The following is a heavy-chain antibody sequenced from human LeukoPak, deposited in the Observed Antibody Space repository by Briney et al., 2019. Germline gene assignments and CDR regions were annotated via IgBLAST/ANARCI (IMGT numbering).Heavy chain of an antibody. CDR2: TNSDGSNT. CDR3: ARDQYYYDSSAYHDAFDI. J-gene: IGHJ3*02. D-gene: IGHD3-22*01. Sequence: GSLRLSCAASGFTFSSYWMHWVRQAPGKGLVWVSRTNSDGSNTKYADFVKGRFTISRDNAKNTLYLQMNSLRAEDTAVYYCARDQYYYDSSAYHDAFDIWGQGTMVTVSS. CDR1: GFTFSSYW. V-gene: IGHV3-74*01.